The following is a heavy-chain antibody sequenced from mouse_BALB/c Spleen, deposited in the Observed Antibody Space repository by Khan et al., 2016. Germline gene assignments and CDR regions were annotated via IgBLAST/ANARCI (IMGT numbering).Heavy chain of an antibody. CDR1: GYSITSDYA. D-gene: IGHD1-2*01. CDR3: AGREITAWGYYFDY. J-gene: IGHJ2*01. CDR2: ISYSGST. Sequence: EVQLQESGPGLVKPSQSLSLTCTVTGYSITSDYAWNWIRQFPGNKLEWMGYISYSGSTSYNPSLKSRITITRDTSKNQFFLQLNSVTTEDTATXYCAGREITAWGYYFDYWGQGTTLTVSS. V-gene: IGHV3-2*02.